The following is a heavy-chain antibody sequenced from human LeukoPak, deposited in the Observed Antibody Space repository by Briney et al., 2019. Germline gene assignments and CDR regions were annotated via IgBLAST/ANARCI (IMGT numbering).Heavy chain of an antibody. Sequence: PGGSLRLSCIVSGFTVSSNYMSWVRQAPGKGLEWVSYISGSSSTIYYADSVKGRFTISRDNAKNSLYLQMSSLRAEDTAVYYCARPHCSSTSCYQVDTAMGFDYWGQGTLVTVSS. V-gene: IGHV3-48*04. CDR1: GFTVSSNY. J-gene: IGHJ4*02. CDR2: ISGSSSTI. D-gene: IGHD2-2*01. CDR3: ARPHCSSTSCYQVDTAMGFDY.